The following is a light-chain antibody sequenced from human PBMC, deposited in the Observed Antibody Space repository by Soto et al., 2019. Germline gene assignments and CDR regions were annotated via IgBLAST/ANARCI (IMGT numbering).Light chain of an antibody. J-gene: IGKJ2*01. CDR1: QSVSSY. CDR2: DAS. CDR3: QQRSNWPRT. V-gene: IGKV3-11*01. Sequence: EIVLTQSPSTMSFSPGERATLSCRASQSVSSYLAWYQQKPGQAPRLLIYDASNRATGIPARFSGSVSGTDFTLTISSLEPDDFAVYYFQQRSNWPRTFGQGTKLEIK.